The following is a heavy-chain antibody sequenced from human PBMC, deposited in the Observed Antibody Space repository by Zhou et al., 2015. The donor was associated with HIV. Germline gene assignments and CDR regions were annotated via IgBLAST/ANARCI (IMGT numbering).Heavy chain of an antibody. CDR3: ARDRGGATRPDWRYFDL. Sequence: QVQLVQSGAEVKKPGASVKVSCKASGYTFTSYDINWVRQATGQGLEWLGWMNPNSANTGYAQNFQGRVTLTRNTSITTAYMELSSLRSEDTAVYYCARDRGGATRPDWRYFDLWGRGTQVTVSS. V-gene: IGHV1-8*01. D-gene: IGHD3-16*01. J-gene: IGHJ2*01. CDR1: GYTFTSYD. CDR2: MNPNSANT.